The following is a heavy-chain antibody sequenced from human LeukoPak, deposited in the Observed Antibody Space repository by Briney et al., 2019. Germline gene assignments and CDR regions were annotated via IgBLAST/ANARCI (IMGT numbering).Heavy chain of an antibody. CDR2: ITRDGSST. D-gene: IGHD3-22*01. J-gene: IGHJ4*02. CDR3: VRSSGFPDY. V-gene: IGHV3-74*01. Sequence: GGSLRLSCAASGFTLSNYWMHWVRQAPGKGLVWVSRITRDGSSTNYADSVKGRFTISRDNAKNTLYLQMNSLRAEDTAVYYCVRSSGFPDYWGQGTLVTVSS. CDR1: GFTLSNYW.